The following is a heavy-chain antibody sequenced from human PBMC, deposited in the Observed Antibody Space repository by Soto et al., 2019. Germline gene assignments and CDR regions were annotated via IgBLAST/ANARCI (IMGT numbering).Heavy chain of an antibody. J-gene: IGHJ4*01. CDR2: IYYSGNT. V-gene: IGHV4-39*02. CDR3: AREEPGQSHY. Sequence: PSETLSLTCTVSGGSISSSSHHWAWIRQPPGKGLEWIGSIYYSGNTYHNPSLKSRVTISVDTSKNQFSLKLSSVTAADTSVYYCAREEPGQSHYWGHGTLVTLSS. D-gene: IGHD2-8*02. CDR1: GGSISSSSHH.